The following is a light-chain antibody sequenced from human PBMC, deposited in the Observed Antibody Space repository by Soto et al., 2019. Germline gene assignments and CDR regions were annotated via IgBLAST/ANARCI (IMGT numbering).Light chain of an antibody. CDR3: QHYGGSPLT. J-gene: IGKJ5*01. CDR1: QSVSSSQ. CDR2: GAT. V-gene: IGKV3-20*01. Sequence: EIVLSQSPGTRSLSPGEGATLSCRAGQSVSSSQLAWYQQTRGQAPRLLVYGATSRATATPDRGSGSGSGTDFTLTTSRPEPEDVAEYYCQHYGGSPLTFGQGTRLEIK.